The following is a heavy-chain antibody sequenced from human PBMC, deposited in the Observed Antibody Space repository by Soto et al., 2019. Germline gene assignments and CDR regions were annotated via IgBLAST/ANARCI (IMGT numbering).Heavy chain of an antibody. J-gene: IGHJ4*02. D-gene: IGHD3-10*01. CDR2: ISPIDSDT. Sequence: PGESLKISCQGSGFSFTSYWIGWVRQMPGKGLDWMGIISPIDSDTRYNPSFEGQVTISADNSINTAYLQWSRLKASDTAMYYCARHEAGSGSDYWGQGTLVTVSS. V-gene: IGHV5-51*01. CDR3: ARHEAGSGSDY. CDR1: GFSFTSYW.